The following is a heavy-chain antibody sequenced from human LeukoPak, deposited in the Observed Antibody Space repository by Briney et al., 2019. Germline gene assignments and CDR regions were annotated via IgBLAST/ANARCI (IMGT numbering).Heavy chain of an antibody. CDR1: GGTFSSYA. CDR2: IIPILGIA. Sequence: SVKVSCKASGGTFSSYAISWVRQAPGQGLEWMGRIIPILGIANYAQKFQGRVTITADKSTSTAYMELSSLRSEDTAVYYCAREVEMATISGYYYYGMDVWGQGTTVTVYS. V-gene: IGHV1-69*04. J-gene: IGHJ6*02. D-gene: IGHD5-24*01. CDR3: AREVEMATISGYYYYGMDV.